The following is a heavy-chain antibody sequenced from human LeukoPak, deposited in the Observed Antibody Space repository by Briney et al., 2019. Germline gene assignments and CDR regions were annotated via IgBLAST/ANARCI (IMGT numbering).Heavy chain of an antibody. V-gene: IGHV1-2*02. CDR3: ARDWYYYDSSGPGGFDY. Sequence: GASVKVSCKASGYTFTGYYMHWVRQAPGQGLEWMGWINPNSGGTNYAQKFQGRVTMTRDTSISTAYMELSRLRSDDTAVYYCARDWYYYDSSGPGGFDYWGQGTLVTVSS. CDR1: GYTFTGYY. D-gene: IGHD3-22*01. J-gene: IGHJ4*02. CDR2: INPNSGGT.